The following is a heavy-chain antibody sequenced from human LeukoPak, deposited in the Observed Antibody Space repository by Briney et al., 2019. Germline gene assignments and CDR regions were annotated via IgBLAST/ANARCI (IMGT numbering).Heavy chain of an antibody. CDR3: AKDPYVLAGLRRGPYDY. J-gene: IGHJ4*02. D-gene: IGHD6-13*01. Sequence: GGSLRLSCAASGFTFSSYGMHWVRQAPGKGLEWVAYIRYDGSNKYYADSVKGRFTISRDNSKNTLYLQMNSLRAEGTAVYYCAKDPYVLAGLRRGPYDYWGQGTLVTVSS. CDR2: IRYDGSNK. CDR1: GFTFSSYG. V-gene: IGHV3-30*02.